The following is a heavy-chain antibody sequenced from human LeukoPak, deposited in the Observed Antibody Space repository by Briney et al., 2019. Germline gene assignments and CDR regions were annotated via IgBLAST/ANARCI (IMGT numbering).Heavy chain of an antibody. Sequence: GGSLRLSCAASGFXFSDHYMSWIRQAPGKGLEWFSYISTRSTYTNYAVSVKGRFTISRDNAKNSLYLQMSSLRAEDTAVYYCARDSNTGFFDYWGQGTLVTVSS. CDR1: GFXFSDHY. CDR2: ISTRSTYT. V-gene: IGHV3-11*05. CDR3: ARDSNTGFFDY. D-gene: IGHD5-18*01. J-gene: IGHJ4*02.